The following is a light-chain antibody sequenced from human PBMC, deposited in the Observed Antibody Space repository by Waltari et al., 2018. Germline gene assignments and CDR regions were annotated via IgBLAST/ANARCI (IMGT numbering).Light chain of an antibody. CDR2: DAS. J-gene: IGKJ5*01. CDR3: QQRFTWPSIT. CDR1: QSVNSY. V-gene: IGKV3-11*01. Sequence: EIVLTQSPATLSLSPGERATLSCRTSQSVNSYLAWYQHKPGQAPRLLIYDASNSATGIPARFSGSGSATDFTLTISSLEPDDFALYYCQQRFTWPSITFGQGTRLEIK.